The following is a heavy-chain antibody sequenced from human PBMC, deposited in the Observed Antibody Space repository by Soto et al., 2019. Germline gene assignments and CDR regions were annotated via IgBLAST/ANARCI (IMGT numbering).Heavy chain of an antibody. CDR1: GFTFSSYG. V-gene: IGHV3-30*18. J-gene: IGHJ3*02. CDR3: AKDGDEGAFDI. CDR2: ISYDGSNK. Sequence: QVQQVESGGGVVQPGRSLRLSCAASGFTFSSYGMHWVRQAPGKGLEWVAVISYDGSNKYYADSVKGRFTISRDNSKNTLYLQMNSLRAEDTAVYYCAKDGDEGAFDIWGQGTMVTVSS.